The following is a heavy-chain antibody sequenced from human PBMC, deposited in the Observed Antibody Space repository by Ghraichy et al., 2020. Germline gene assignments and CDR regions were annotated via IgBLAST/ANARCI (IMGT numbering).Heavy chain of an antibody. D-gene: IGHD2-21*02. Sequence: GESLNISCAASGFSFSSSRMSWVRQAPGKGLEWVANIKKDGSEKYYADSVKGRFTISRDNAKKSLYLEMNSLRAEDTAVYYCARGVTNAGDTNWYDRWGQGTLVTVSS. V-gene: IGHV3-7*01. J-gene: IGHJ5*02. CDR3: ARGVTNAGDTNWYDR. CDR2: IKKDGSEK. CDR1: GFSFSSSR.